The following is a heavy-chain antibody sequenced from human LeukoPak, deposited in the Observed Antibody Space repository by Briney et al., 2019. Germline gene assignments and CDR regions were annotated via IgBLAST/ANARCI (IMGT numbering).Heavy chain of an antibody. CDR1: GYPLNSGHY. V-gene: IGHV4-38-2*01. J-gene: IGHJ4*02. CDR3: ARAEDYYDGSAYYIFDY. Sequence: SVTLSLTCAVSGYPLNSGHYRGWIRPPPGKGLEGIGRIYHSERTYHNPSLKSRVTISVDTSKNPFSLKLGSVTAADTAVYYCARAEDYYDGSAYYIFDYWGQGTLVTVSS. CDR2: IYHSERT. D-gene: IGHD3-22*01.